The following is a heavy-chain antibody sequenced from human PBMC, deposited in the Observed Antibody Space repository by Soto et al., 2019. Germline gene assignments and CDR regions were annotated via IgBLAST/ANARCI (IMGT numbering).Heavy chain of an antibody. Sequence: SETLSLTSPVSGDPISSGDYYWSWIRQPPGKGLEWIGYIYYSGSTNYNPSLKSRVTISVDTSKNQFSLKLSSVTAADTAVYYCARPTYNSGSPFDYWGQGTLVTV. V-gene: IGHV4-61*08. CDR3: ARPTYNSGSPFDY. CDR1: GDPISSGDYY. D-gene: IGHD1-20*01. CDR2: IYYSGST. J-gene: IGHJ4*02.